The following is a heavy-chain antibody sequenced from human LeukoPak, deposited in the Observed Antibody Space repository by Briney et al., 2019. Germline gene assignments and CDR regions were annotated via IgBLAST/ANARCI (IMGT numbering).Heavy chain of an antibody. CDR3: ARVRKLPLEWDLIDY. J-gene: IGHJ4*02. D-gene: IGHD4-23*01. Sequence: SETLSLACAVYGGSFSGYYWSWICQPPGEGLEWIGYIYHSGNTYYNPSLKSRIVISVDTSKNQFSLKVTSVTAADTAVYYCARVRKLPLEWDLIDYWGQGTLVTVSS. CDR1: GGSFSGYY. CDR2: IYHSGNT. V-gene: IGHV4-34*09.